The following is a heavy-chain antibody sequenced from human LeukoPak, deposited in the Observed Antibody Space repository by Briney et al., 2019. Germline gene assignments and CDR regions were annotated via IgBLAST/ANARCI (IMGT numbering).Heavy chain of an antibody. Sequence: ASVKVSCKASGYTFTGYYMHWVRQAPGQGLEWMGWINPNSGGTNYAQEFQGRVTMTRDTSISTAYMELSRLRSDDTAVYYCARGYYDSSGYASKYAEYFQHWGQGTLVTVSS. D-gene: IGHD3-22*01. CDR3: ARGYYDSSGYASKYAEYFQH. CDR2: INPNSGGT. CDR1: GYTFTGYY. J-gene: IGHJ1*01. V-gene: IGHV1-2*02.